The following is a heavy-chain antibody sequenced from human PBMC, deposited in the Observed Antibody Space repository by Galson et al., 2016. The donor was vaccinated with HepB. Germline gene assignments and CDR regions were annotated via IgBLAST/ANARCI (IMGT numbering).Heavy chain of an antibody. CDR1: GYSFTTYW. CDR3: ARQKLRGDAFDI. Sequence: QSGAEVKKPGESLKISCKGSGYSFTTYWIGWVRQMPGKGLEWMGLIYPGDSDTRYSPSFQGQVTIPADKSITTAYVQWTGLKASDTAMYYWARQKLRGDAFDIWGQGTMVTVSS. V-gene: IGHV5-51*01. J-gene: IGHJ3*02. CDR2: IYPGDSDT. D-gene: IGHD4-17*01.